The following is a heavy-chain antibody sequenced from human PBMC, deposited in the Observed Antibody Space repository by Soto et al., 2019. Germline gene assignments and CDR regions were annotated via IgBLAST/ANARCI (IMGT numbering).Heavy chain of an antibody. V-gene: IGHV3-30*18. CDR2: ISYDGSNK. J-gene: IGHJ4*02. Sequence: QVQLVESGGGVVQPGRSLRLSCAASGFTFSSYGMHWVRQAPGKGLEWVAVISYDGSNKYYADSVKGRFTISRDNSKNTLYLQMNSPRAEDTAVYYCAKDLGSGWYLGVGIDYWGQGTLVTVSS. CDR1: GFTFSSYG. CDR3: AKDLGSGWYLGVGIDY. D-gene: IGHD6-19*01.